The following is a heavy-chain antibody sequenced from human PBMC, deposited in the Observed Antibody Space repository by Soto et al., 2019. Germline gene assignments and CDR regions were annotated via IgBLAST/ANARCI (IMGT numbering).Heavy chain of an antibody. CDR1: GYTFTSYG. CDR3: ARYRYYYGSGYVRNWFDP. D-gene: IGHD3-10*01. CDR2: ISAYNGNT. Sequence: QVQLVQSGAEVKKPGASVKVSCKASGYTFTSYGISWVRQAPGQGLEWMGWISAYNGNTNYAQKLQGRVTMTTDTSTSTAYMELRSLRSDDTAVYYCARYRYYYGSGYVRNWFDPWGQGTLVTVSS. J-gene: IGHJ5*02. V-gene: IGHV1-18*01.